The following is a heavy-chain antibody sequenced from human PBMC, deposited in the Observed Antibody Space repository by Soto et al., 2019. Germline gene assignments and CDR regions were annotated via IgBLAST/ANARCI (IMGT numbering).Heavy chain of an antibody. CDR2: INPGNGRT. Sequence: GASVKVSCKASGYNFSNYCMHWVRQAPGQGVEWMGIINPGNGRTTCLQSFQGRLTVTRDASSSTVYMELRGLTSEDTAVYYCARSSGGVFGIIIEGTNWFAPWRQGTLVTVSS. CDR3: ARSSGGVFGIIIEGTNWFAP. J-gene: IGHJ5*02. CDR1: GYNFSNYC. V-gene: IGHV1-46*01. D-gene: IGHD3-16*01.